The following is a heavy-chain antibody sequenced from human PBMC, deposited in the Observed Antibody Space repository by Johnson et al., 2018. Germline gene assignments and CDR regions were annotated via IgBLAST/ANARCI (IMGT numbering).Heavy chain of an antibody. D-gene: IGHD3-10*01. Sequence: EVQLVESGGGLVQPGGSLRLSCVASGYTFSNYDMHWVRQPTGKGLEWVSAIGTAGDTYYPGSVKGRFTLSRENAKNSLYLQMNSLRAEDTAVYYCAREQDYYGSEIPDAFDIWGQGTMVTVSS. CDR2: IGTAGDT. CDR1: GYTFSNYD. J-gene: IGHJ3*02. CDR3: AREQDYYGSEIPDAFDI. V-gene: IGHV3-13*01.